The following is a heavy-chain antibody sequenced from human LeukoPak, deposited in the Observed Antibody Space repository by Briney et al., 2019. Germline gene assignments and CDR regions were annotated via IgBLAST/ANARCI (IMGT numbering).Heavy chain of an antibody. CDR1: GFTFSSYS. CDR3: ARLGYCSTTSCAKGPFDY. V-gene: IGHV4-34*01. Sequence: GTLRLSCAASGFTFSSYSMNWVRQSPGKGLECFGAVHHSKSSNYNPSLKSRVTMSIDTSKNQFSLNLNSVTATDTAVYYCARLGYCSTTSCAKGPFDYWGQGTLVTVSS. CDR2: VHHSKSS. J-gene: IGHJ4*02. D-gene: IGHD2-2*01.